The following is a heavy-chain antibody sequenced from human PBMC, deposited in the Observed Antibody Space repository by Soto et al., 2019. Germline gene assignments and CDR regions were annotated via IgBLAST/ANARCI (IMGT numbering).Heavy chain of an antibody. CDR3: ARVSHCTNGVCYTGVDAFDI. J-gene: IGHJ3*02. Sequence: GGSLRLSCAASGFTFSSYSMNWVRQAPGKGLEWVSSISSSSSYIYYADSVKGRFTISRDNAKNSLYLQMNSLRAEDTAVYYCARVSHCTNGVCYTGVDAFDIWGQGTMVTVSS. CDR1: GFTFSSYS. CDR2: ISSSSSYI. V-gene: IGHV3-21*01. D-gene: IGHD2-8*01.